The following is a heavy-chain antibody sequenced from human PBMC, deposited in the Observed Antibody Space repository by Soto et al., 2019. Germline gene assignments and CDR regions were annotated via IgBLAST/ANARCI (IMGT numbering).Heavy chain of an antibody. D-gene: IGHD4-17*01. Sequence: SATLSLTCGVSGGSISQINWWSWVHQSPGKGLEWIGYVYYDGTANYNASLKSRVSISLDTSNYQFSLKLSSVTAADTAVYYCARSLSDYGLGWFDPWGQGTLVTVSS. CDR3: ARSLSDYGLGWFDP. CDR1: GGSISQINW. V-gene: IGHV4-4*02. CDR2: VYYDGTA. J-gene: IGHJ5*02.